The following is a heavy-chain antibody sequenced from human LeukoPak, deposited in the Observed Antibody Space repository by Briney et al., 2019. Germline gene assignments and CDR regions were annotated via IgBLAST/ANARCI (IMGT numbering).Heavy chain of an antibody. V-gene: IGHV1-8*01. CDR1: VYAFTSSD. Sequence: ASVKVSCKASVYAFTSSDINWVRQAPGQGLEWMGWRNPNSGRTGYAQKFQGRVTMTANTSISTAYMELSSLRFDDTAVYYCARGRSGLAAAGTYDYWGQGTLITVSS. D-gene: IGHD6-13*01. J-gene: IGHJ4*02. CDR2: RNPNSGRT. CDR3: ARGRSGLAAAGTYDY.